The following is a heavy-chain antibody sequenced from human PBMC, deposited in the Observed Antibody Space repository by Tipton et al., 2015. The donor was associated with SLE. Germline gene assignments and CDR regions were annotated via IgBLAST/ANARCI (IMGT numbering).Heavy chain of an antibody. V-gene: IGHV3-53*05. CDR3: ARGSTVTTFYFDY. CDR2: IYSGGST. D-gene: IGHD4-17*01. J-gene: IGHJ4*02. CDR1: GFTFDDYA. Sequence: GSLRLSCAASGFTFDDYAMHWVRQAPGKGLEWVSVIYSGGSTYYADSVKGRFTISRDNSKNTLYLQMNSLRADDTAVYYCARGSTVTTFYFDYWGQGTLVTVSS.